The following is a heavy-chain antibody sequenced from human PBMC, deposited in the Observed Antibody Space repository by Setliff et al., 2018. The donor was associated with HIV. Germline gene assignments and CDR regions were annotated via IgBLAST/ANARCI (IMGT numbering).Heavy chain of an antibody. J-gene: IGHJ4*02. CDR1: GSFINSDY. CDR3: ARAGMGALRSLLDY. V-gene: IGHV4-38-2*02. CDR2: IYHSATT. D-gene: IGHD1-26*01. Sequence: SETLSLTCTVSGSFINSDYWGWIRQPPGKGLEWIGSIYHSATTYYNPSLKSRVTISVDTSKNQFSLILRSVTAADTAMYYCARAGMGALRSLLDYWGQGTLVTVSS.